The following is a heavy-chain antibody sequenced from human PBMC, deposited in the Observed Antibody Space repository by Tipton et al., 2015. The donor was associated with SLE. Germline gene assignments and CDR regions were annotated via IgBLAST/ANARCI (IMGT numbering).Heavy chain of an antibody. Sequence: SLRLSCAASGFIFSSHYMSWVRQAPGKGLEWVANIKQDGSGKYYVDSVKGRFTISRDNAKNSLYLQMNSLRAEDTAVYYCARRGETQVWVPDNWGQGTLVTVSS. CDR3: ARRGETQVWVPDN. J-gene: IGHJ4*02. CDR1: GFIFSSHY. D-gene: IGHD5-18*01. CDR2: IKQDGSGK. V-gene: IGHV3-7*01.